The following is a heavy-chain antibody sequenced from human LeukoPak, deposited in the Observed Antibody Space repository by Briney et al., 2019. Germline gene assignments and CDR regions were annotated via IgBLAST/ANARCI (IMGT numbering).Heavy chain of an antibody. V-gene: IGHV2-70*11. CDR3: SRVWGRAPPS. D-gene: IGHD7-27*01. CDR1: GFSLSTSGMC. J-gene: IGHJ4*02. Sequence: ESGPALVKPTQTLTLTCTFSGFSLSTSGMCVSWIRQPPGKALEWLARLDWDGNKYYNTSLETRLTISKDTSENQVVLTMTNMAPVDTATYYCSRVWGRAPPSWGQGTLVTVSS. CDR2: LDWDGNK.